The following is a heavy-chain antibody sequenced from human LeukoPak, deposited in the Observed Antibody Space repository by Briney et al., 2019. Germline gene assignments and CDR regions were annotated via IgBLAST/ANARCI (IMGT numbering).Heavy chain of an antibody. CDR2: TYYRSKWYN. V-gene: IGHV6-1*01. Sequence: SQTLSLTCAISGDSVSSNSAAWNWIRQSPSRGLEWLGRTYYRSKWYNDYAVSVKSRITINPDTSKNQFSLQPNSVTPEDTAVYYCAKESYDFWSGAFDYWGQGTLVTVSS. D-gene: IGHD3-3*01. CDR1: GDSVSSNSAA. J-gene: IGHJ4*02. CDR3: AKESYDFWSGAFDY.